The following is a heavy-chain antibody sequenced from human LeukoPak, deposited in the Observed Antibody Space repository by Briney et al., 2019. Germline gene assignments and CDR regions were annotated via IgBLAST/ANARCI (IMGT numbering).Heavy chain of an antibody. V-gene: IGHV4-39*01. CDR2: ICDTGNT. Sequence: SETLSLTCTLSGDSIRSSGFCWGWIRQPPGKGLECVGVICDTGNTYYNPSLKSRVTISVDTSKNQFSLRVTSVTAADTALYYGARHKSGIDWFDPWGQGTLVTVSS. CDR3: ARHKSGIDWFDP. D-gene: IGHD1-14*01. J-gene: IGHJ5*02. CDR1: GDSIRSSGFC.